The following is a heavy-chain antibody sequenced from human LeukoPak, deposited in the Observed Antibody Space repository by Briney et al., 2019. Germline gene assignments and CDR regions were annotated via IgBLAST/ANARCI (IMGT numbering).Heavy chain of an antibody. Sequence: GGSLTLFCAASGFSFSSYDMLWVRQARGKGLEWVAVISHDGSNKYYADPVKGRLTISRDNSKNTLYLQMNSLRAEDTDVYYCARGVGYCSSTSCYFDYWGQGTLVTVSS. CDR2: ISHDGSNK. D-gene: IGHD2-2*01. CDR1: GFSFSSYD. CDR3: ARGVGYCSSTSCYFDY. J-gene: IGHJ4*02. V-gene: IGHV3-30-3*01.